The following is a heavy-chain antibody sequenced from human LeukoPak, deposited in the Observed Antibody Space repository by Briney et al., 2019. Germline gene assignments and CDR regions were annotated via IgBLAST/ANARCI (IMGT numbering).Heavy chain of an antibody. CDR3: ARALFREYGLFGP. Sequence: SETLSLTCTVSGSSISSYYWSWIRQPPGKGLEWIGYIYYSGSTNYNPSLKSRVTISVDTSKNQFSLKLSSVTAADTAVYYCARALFREYGLFGPWGQGTLVTGSP. D-gene: IGHD4-17*01. CDR2: IYYSGST. CDR1: GSSISSYY. V-gene: IGHV4-59*01. J-gene: IGHJ5*01.